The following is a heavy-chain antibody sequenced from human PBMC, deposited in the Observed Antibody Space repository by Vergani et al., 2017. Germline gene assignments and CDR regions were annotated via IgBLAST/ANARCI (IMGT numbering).Heavy chain of an antibody. V-gene: IGHV5-51*01. CDR1: GYSFTNYW. J-gene: IGHJ4*02. CDR2: IHPADSDT. CDR3: ARLYWLESSGGKYMDY. D-gene: IGHD2-8*02. Sequence: EVQLVQSGAEVKKPGESLTISCQISGYSFTNYWIGWVRQMPGKGLEWMGLIHPADSDTRYSPSFQGQVTISVDKSISTAYLQRSSLRASDSSMYYCARLYWLESSGGKYMDYWGQGTLVTVS.